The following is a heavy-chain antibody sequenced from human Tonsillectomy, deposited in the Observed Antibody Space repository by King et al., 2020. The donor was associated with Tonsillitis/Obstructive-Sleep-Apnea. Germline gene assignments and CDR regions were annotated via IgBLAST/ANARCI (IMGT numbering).Heavy chain of an antibody. CDR3: ARSPTVTTSFYFDY. J-gene: IGHJ4*02. CDR1: GFTVSGNY. D-gene: IGHD4-17*01. V-gene: IGHV3-53*01. Sequence: VQLVESGGGLIQSGGSLRLSCAASGFTVSGNYMNWVRQAPGKGLEWVSVIYSGVSTHYADAWKGRFTLSRDNSKNTVYLQMNSLKTKDTAVYYCARSPTVTTSFYFDYWGQGTLVTVSS. CDR2: IYSGVST.